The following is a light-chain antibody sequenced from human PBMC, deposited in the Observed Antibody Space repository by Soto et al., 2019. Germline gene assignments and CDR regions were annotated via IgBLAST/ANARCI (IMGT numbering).Light chain of an antibody. V-gene: IGLV4-69*01. CDR2: LNSDGSH. CDR3: QIWGTGIHV. J-gene: IGLJ1*01. CDR1: SGHTSYA. Sequence: QLVLTQSPSASASLGASVKLTCTLSSGHTSYAIAWHQQQPEKGPRYLMKLNSDGSHSKGDGIPDRFSGSSSGAERYLTISSLQSEDEADYYCQIWGTGIHVFGTGTKLTVL.